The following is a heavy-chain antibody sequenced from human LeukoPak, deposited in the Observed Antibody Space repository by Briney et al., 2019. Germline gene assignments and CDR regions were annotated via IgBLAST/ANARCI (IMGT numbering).Heavy chain of an antibody. J-gene: IGHJ6*03. Sequence: PSQTLSLTCTVSGGSISSGSDYWSWIRQPAGKGLEWIGRIYTSGSTNYNPSLKSRVTISVDTSKNQFSLKLSSVTAADTAVYYCARDRYYYMDVWGKGTTVTVSS. CDR3: ARDRYYYMDV. CDR2: IYTSGST. V-gene: IGHV4-61*02. CDR1: GGSISSGSDY.